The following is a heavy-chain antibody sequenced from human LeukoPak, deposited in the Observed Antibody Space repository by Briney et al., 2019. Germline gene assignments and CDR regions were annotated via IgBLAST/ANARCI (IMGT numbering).Heavy chain of an antibody. CDR2: IYPGDSDT. CDR1: GYTFKHHW. V-gene: IGHV5-51*01. Sequence: GESQKISCKGSGYTFKHHWIGWVRQMPGKGLEWMGIIYPGDSDTRYSPSFQGQVTISADKSISTAYLQWSSLKASDTAMYYCARSLGGGSGYYPFDYWGQGTLVTVSS. J-gene: IGHJ4*02. CDR3: ARSLGGGSGYYPFDY. D-gene: IGHD3-3*01.